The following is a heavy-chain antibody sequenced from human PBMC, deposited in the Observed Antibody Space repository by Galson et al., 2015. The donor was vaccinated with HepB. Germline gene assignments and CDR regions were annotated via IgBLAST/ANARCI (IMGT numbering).Heavy chain of an antibody. CDR1: GFTFSSYA. CDR3: AKSYGYDYYYGMDV. D-gene: IGHD5-18*01. V-gene: IGHV3-23*01. J-gene: IGHJ6*02. Sequence: SLRLSCAASGFTFSSYAMSWIRQAPGKGLEWVSAISGSGGSTYYADSVKGRFTISRDNSKNTLYLQMNSLRAEDTAVYYCAKSYGYDYYYGMDVWGQGTTVTVSS. CDR2: ISGSGGST.